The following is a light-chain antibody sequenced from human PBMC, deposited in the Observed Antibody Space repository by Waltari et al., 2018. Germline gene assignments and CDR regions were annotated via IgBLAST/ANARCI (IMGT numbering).Light chain of an antibody. CDR2: EVS. Sequence: DIVMTQTPLSLSVTPGQPASMSCKSSQSLVYSDGKTYFYWFLQRPGQPQQLLIYEVSKRFSGVPDRFSGSGSGTDFTLKISRVEPEDVGIYYCMHSVQHPWTFGQGTQVEIK. J-gene: IGKJ1*01. CDR1: QSLVYSDGKTY. V-gene: IGKV2D-29*01. CDR3: MHSVQHPWT.